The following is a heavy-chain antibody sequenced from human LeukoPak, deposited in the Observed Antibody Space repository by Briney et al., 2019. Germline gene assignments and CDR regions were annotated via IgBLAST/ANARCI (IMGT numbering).Heavy chain of an antibody. D-gene: IGHD3-22*01. J-gene: IGHJ4*02. CDR3: AKDPYYYDSSGYLDY. CDR2: ISWNSGSI. V-gene: IGHV3-9*01. CDR1: GFTFDDYA. Sequence: GRSLRLSCAASGFTFDDYAMHWVRQAPGKGLEWVSGISWNSGSIGYADSVKGRFTISRDNAKNSQYLQVNSLRAEDTALYYCAKDPYYYDSSGYLDYWGQGTLVTVSS.